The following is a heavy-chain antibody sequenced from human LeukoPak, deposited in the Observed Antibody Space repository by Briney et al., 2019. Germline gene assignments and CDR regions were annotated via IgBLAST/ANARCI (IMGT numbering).Heavy chain of an antibody. V-gene: IGHV1-2*02. Sequence: PVASVKVSCKASGGTFSSYAISWVRQAPGQGLEWMGWINPNSGVTNYAQKFQGRVTMTRDTSNSTAYMDLSRLRSDDTAVYYCARDRNLYYDSSGYYCMEDWGQGTLVTVSS. D-gene: IGHD3-22*01. CDR2: INPNSGVT. CDR3: ARDRNLYYDSSGYYCMED. CDR1: GGTFSSYA. J-gene: IGHJ4*02.